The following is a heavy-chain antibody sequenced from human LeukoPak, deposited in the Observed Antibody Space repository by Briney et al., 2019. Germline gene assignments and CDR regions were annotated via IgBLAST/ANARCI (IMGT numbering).Heavy chain of an antibody. CDR3: ATSSSSSSDHF. Sequence: ASVKVSCKASGYTFTGYYMNWVGQAPGQGREGMGWINPNSGGTNYEQKFQGRGTMTRDTSISTAYMELSRLRSDDTAVYYCATSSSSSSDHFWGQGTLVTVSS. D-gene: IGHD6-6*01. CDR2: INPNSGGT. V-gene: IGHV1-2*02. CDR1: GYTFTGYY. J-gene: IGHJ4*02.